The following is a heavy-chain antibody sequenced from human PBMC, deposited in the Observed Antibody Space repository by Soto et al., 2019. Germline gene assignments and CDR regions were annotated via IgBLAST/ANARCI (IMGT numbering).Heavy chain of an antibody. V-gene: IGHV4-39*01. Sequence: KPSETLSLTCTVSGISVSTSDYYWGWVRQPPGKGLDWIGNIYYSGSTFYNPSLGSRVTLSVDTSKNQFSLRLNSVTAADTAVYFCAGFVVPASRNSDFDYWGQGTLVTVSS. CDR1: GISVSTSDYY. CDR3: AGFVVPASRNSDFDY. J-gene: IGHJ4*02. D-gene: IGHD2-15*01. CDR2: IYYSGST.